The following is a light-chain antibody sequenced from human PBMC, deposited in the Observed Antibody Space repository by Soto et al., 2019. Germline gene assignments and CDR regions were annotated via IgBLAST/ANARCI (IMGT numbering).Light chain of an antibody. J-gene: IGKJ5*01. V-gene: IGKV3-15*01. CDR3: QHYNNWAIT. CDR1: HSAGHN. Sequence: IVMTQAPATLSVSPGETATLSCRASHSAGHNLAWYQQKPGQTPRLLIYGASTRATGIPAKFIGSGSGTEFTLTISSLQSEDFAVYYCQHYNNWAITFGQGTRLEIK. CDR2: GAS.